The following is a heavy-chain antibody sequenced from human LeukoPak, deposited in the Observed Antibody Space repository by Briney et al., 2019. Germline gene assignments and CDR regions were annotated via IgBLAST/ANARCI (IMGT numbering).Heavy chain of an antibody. CDR3: AKDLSDGYAGDYYYMDV. D-gene: IGHD3-16*02. V-gene: IGHV3-23*01. J-gene: IGHJ6*03. CDR1: GFTFSSYA. CDR2: ISGSGGST. Sequence: GGSLRLSCAASGFTFSSYAMSCVRQAPGKGLEWDSAISGSGGSTYYADSVKGRFTISRDNSKNTLYLQMNSLRAEDTAVYYCAKDLSDGYAGDYYYMDVWGKGTTVTVSS.